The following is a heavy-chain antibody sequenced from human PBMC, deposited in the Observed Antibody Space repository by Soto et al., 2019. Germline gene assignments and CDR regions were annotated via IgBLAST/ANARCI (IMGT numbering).Heavy chain of an antibody. J-gene: IGHJ4*02. CDR3: ATSMGRGGNDY. V-gene: IGHV3-7*01. CDR1: GFTFSINW. Sequence: EVQLVESGGGLVQPGGSLRLSCAASGFTFSINWMSWVRQTPEKGLECVANINQDGSQKYYVDSVKGRFTISRDNARNSLDLQMDSLRAEDTAVYYCATSMGRGGNDYWGLRTLVTVSS. D-gene: IGHD3-10*01. CDR2: INQDGSQK.